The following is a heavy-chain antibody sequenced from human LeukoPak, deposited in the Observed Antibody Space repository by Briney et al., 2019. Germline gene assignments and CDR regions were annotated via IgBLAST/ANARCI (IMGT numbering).Heavy chain of an antibody. V-gene: IGHV3-11*04. Sequence: GGSLRLSCAASGFTFSDYYMSWIRQAPGKGLEWVSYISSSGSTIYYADSVKGRFTISRDNAKNSLYLQMNSLRAEDTAVYYCARVRFLEWLSQYYFDYWGQGTLVTVSS. CDR3: ARVRFLEWLSQYYFDY. CDR1: GFTFSDYY. D-gene: IGHD3-3*01. J-gene: IGHJ4*02. CDR2: ISSSGSTI.